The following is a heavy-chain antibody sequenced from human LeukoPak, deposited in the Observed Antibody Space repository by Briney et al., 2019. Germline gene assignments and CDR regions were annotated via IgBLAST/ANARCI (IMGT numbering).Heavy chain of an antibody. D-gene: IGHD3-22*01. J-gene: IGHJ4*02. Sequence: PSGTLSLTCTVSGDSINSLDLWSWVRQPPGKGLEWIGEMYLSGTTHSNPSVKSRVTISIDKSKNQFFLNLSSVTAADTAVYYCAGLVGRYSSGLYYYYFDYWGQGTLVTVSP. V-gene: IGHV4-4*02. CDR2: MYLSGTT. CDR1: GDSINSLDL. CDR3: AGLVGRYSSGLYYYYFDY.